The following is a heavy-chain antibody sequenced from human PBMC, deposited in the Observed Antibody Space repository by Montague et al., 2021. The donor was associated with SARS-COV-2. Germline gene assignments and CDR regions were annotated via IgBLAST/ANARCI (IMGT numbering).Heavy chain of an antibody. J-gene: IGHJ4*02. CDR1: VFTVSSYA. V-gene: IGHV3-23*03. CDR3: AKVKHVHYDFWSGYRGGYFDY. D-gene: IGHD3-3*01. CDR2: IYSGVSSP. Sequence: SLRLSCAASVFTVSSYALSLVRQAPGKGLEWVSVIYSGVSSPYYPYSXXVLFPISRYNSKNTLYLQMNSLRAEDTAVSYCAKVKHVHYDFWSGYRGGYFDYWGQGTLVTVSS.